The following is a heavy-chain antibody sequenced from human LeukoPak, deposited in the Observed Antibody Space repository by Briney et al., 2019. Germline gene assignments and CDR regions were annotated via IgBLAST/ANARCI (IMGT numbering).Heavy chain of an antibody. CDR3: AREHGKGELNEEDYVY. Sequence: GGSLRLSCAASGFTFSSYSMNWVRQAPGKGLEWVSSIISISSYTYYADSVEGRFTISRENGKNSLYLQMNSRGAEDPGVYYCAREHGKGELNEEDYVYWGQGTLVTVSS. CDR1: GFTFSSYS. J-gene: IGHJ4*02. V-gene: IGHV3-21*01. CDR2: IISISSYT. D-gene: IGHD1-26*01.